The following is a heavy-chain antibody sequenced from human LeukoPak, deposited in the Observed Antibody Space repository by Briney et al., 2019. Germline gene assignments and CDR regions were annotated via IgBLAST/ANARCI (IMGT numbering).Heavy chain of an antibody. Sequence: SETLSHTCAVYGGPFSGYYWSWIRQPPGKGLEWIGEINHSGSTNYNPSLKSRLIMSVDLPENHISLKLTSVTAADTAVYYCAREGGFYRPLDYSGQGTLVTVSS. CDR3: AREGGFYRPLDY. CDR2: INHSGST. V-gene: IGHV4-34*01. CDR1: GGPFSGYY. D-gene: IGHD3-3*01. J-gene: IGHJ4*02.